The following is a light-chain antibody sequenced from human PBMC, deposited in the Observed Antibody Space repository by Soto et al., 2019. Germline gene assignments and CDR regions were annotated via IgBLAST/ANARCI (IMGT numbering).Light chain of an antibody. V-gene: IGLV2-14*01. CDR3: NSYAGDIIRFV. Sequence: SALTQPASVSGSPGQSVTISCTGTSSDVGAYKYVSWYQQHPGKAPKLMIYEVSNRPSGVSNRFSGSKSGNTASRTISGLQADDEADYYCNSYAGDIIRFVFGTGTKV. CDR1: SSDVGAYKY. CDR2: EVS. J-gene: IGLJ1*01.